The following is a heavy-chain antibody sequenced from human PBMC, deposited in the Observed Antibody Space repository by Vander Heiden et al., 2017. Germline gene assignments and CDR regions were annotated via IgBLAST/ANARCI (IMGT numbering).Heavy chain of an antibody. CDR3: AKDLFRGHSRGGAFDI. V-gene: IGHV3-30*18. J-gene: IGHJ3*02. Sequence: QVQLVESGGGVVQPGRSLRLACAASGFTFSSSGLPWVRQAPGKGLEWVAVIPYDGSNKYYADSVKGRFTISRDNSKNTLYLQMNSLRAEDTAVYYCAKDLFRGHSRGGAFDIWGQGTMVTVSS. CDR2: IPYDGSNK. CDR1: GFTFSSSG. D-gene: IGHD2-21*01.